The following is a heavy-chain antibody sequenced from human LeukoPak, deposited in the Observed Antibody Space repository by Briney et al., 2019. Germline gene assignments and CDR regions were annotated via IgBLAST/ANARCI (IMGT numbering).Heavy chain of an antibody. CDR3: ARVLRHSAYYYVLSRAFDI. CDR1: GGSFSGYY. CDR2: INHSGST. J-gene: IGHJ3*02. D-gene: IGHD3-10*02. V-gene: IGHV4-34*01. Sequence: PSETLSLTCAVYGGSFSGYYWSWIRQPPGKGLEWIGEINHSGSTNYNPSLKSRVTISVDTSKNQFSLKLSSVTAADTAVYYCARVLRHSAYYYVLSRAFDIWGQGTMVTVSS.